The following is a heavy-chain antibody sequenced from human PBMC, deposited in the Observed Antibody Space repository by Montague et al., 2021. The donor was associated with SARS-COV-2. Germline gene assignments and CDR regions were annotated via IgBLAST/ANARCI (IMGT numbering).Heavy chain of an antibody. CDR2: IYPGDSDI. CDR1: GYSFTSYW. V-gene: IGHV5-51*01. CDR3: ARQEATGYSSGFYFY. D-gene: IGHD6-19*01. J-gene: IGHJ4*02. Sequence: QSGAEVKKPGESLKISCKGSGYSFTSYWIGWVRQMPGKGLEWMGIIYPGDSDIRYSPSFQGQVTISADESISAAYLHWSSLKASDTAMYYCARQEATGYSSGFYFYWGQGTLVTVSS.